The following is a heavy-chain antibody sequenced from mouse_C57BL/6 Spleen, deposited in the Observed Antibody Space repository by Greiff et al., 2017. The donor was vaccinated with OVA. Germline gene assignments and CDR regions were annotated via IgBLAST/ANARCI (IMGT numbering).Heavy chain of an antibody. CDR3: ARYHYGGFDY. CDR2: IYPGDGDT. Sequence: VQLQQSGPELVKPGASVKISCKASGYAFSSSWMNWVKQRPGKGLEWIGRIYPGDGDTNYNGKFKGKATLTADKSSSTAYMQLSSLTSEDSAVYFCARYHYGGFDYWGQGTTLTVSS. CDR1: GYAFSSSW. D-gene: IGHD1-1*01. J-gene: IGHJ2*01. V-gene: IGHV1-82*01.